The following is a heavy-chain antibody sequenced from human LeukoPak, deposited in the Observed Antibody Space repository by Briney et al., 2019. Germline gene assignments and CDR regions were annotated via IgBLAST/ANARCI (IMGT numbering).Heavy chain of an antibody. CDR1: GFTFSTFP. D-gene: IGHD4-17*01. J-gene: IGHJ4*02. Sequence: PGGSLRLSCAAPGFTFSTFPMNWVRQAPGKGLEWVSSISSGSGYIYYADSVKGRFTISRANAKNSLYLQMNSLRAEDTAVYYCARGYGDYGKYYFDSWGQGTLVTVSS. CDR2: ISSGSGYI. V-gene: IGHV3-21*01. CDR3: ARGYGDYGKYYFDS.